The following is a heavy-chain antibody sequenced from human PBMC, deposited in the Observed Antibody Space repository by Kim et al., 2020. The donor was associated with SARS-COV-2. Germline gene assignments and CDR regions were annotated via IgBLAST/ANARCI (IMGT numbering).Heavy chain of an antibody. D-gene: IGHD4-17*01. V-gene: IGHV4-59*08. J-gene: IGHJ4*02. Sequence: NSNPSLKRRVTISVDTSKNQFSLKLSSVTAAATAVYYCARHFYGGEYFDYWGQGTLFTVSS. CDR3: ARHFYGGEYFDY.